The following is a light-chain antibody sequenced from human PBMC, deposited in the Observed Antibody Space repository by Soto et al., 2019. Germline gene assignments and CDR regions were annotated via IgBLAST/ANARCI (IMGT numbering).Light chain of an antibody. Sequence: QAVLTQPPSVSGAPGQRVTISCTGSSSNIGAGYDVHWYQQNPGTAPKLLIHGDSNRPSGVPDRFSGSKSGTSASLAITGLQAEDEADYYCQSYDSSLGGPWVFGGGTKLTVL. V-gene: IGLV1-40*01. CDR3: QSYDSSLGGPWV. CDR1: SSNIGAGYD. CDR2: GDS. J-gene: IGLJ3*02.